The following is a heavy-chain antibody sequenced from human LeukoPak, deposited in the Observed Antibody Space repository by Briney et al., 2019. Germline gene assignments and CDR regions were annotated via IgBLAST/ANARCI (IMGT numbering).Heavy chain of an antibody. CDR2: INPNSGGT. CDR3: ARQYSSSWYGGAFDI. CDR1: GYTFTGYY. D-gene: IGHD6-13*01. V-gene: IGHV1-2*04. J-gene: IGHJ3*02. Sequence: ASVKVSCKASGYTFTGYYMHWVRQAPGQGLEWMGWINPNSGGTNYAQKFQGWVTMTRDTSISTAYMELSRLRSDDTAVYYCARQYSSSWYGGAFDIWGQGTMVTVSS.